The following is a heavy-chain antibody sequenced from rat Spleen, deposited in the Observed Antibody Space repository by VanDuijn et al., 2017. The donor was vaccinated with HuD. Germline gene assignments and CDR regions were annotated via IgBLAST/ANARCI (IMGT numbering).Heavy chain of an antibody. Sequence: EVQLVESGGGLVQPGRSLKLSCAASGFTFSDYAMAWVRQAPKKGLEWVATIIYDDSRTYYRDSVKGRFTISRDNAKNTLYLQMDSLRSEDTATYYCTRKDYHTGDYFDYWGPGTMVTVSS. J-gene: IGHJ1*01. CDR3: TRKDYHTGDYFDY. CDR2: IIYDDSRT. V-gene: IGHV5-17*01. D-gene: IGHD1-12*01. CDR1: GFTFSDYA.